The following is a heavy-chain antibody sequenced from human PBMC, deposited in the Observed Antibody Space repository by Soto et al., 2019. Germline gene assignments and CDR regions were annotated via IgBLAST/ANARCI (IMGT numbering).Heavy chain of an antibody. D-gene: IGHD1-1*01. V-gene: IGHV3-21*01. CDR2: ISRSSNYI. J-gene: IGHJ4*02. CDR3: ARLSYTRALDF. Sequence: EVRLVESGGGLVKPGGSLTLSCVASVFTFSTYTINWVRQAPGKGLEWVSSISRSSNYIYYADSIRGRFTVSRDNANNSLYLQMNSLRAEDTAVYYCARLSYTRALDFWGQGTLVTVSS. CDR1: VFTFSTYT.